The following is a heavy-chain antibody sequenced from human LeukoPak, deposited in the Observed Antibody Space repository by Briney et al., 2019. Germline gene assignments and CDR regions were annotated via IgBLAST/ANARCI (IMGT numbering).Heavy chain of an antibody. CDR3: ARGYCSGGICYEYSDF. V-gene: IGHV1-2*02. D-gene: IGHD2-15*01. Sequence: ASVKVSCKASGYTFTSYYMHWVRQAPGQGLEWMGWINPNSGDTNYAQKFQGRVTMTRDTSISTAYMELSRLGSDDTAVYYCARGYCSGGICYEYSDFWGQGTLVTVSS. CDR1: GYTFTSYY. J-gene: IGHJ4*02. CDR2: INPNSGDT.